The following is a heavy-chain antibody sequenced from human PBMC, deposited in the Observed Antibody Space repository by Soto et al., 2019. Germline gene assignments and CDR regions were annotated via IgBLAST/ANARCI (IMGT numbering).Heavy chain of an antibody. CDR3: ARHSRNYYLFDY. D-gene: IGHD1-26*01. V-gene: IGHV1-69*12. CDR2: IIPIFGTA. CDR1: GGTFSSYA. J-gene: IGHJ4*02. Sequence: QVQLVQSGAEVKKPGSSLKVSCKSSGGTFSSYAISWVRQAPGQGLEWMGGIIPIFGTANYAQKFQGRVTITADESTSTAYMELSSLRSEDTAVYYCARHSRNYYLFDYWGQGTLVTVSS.